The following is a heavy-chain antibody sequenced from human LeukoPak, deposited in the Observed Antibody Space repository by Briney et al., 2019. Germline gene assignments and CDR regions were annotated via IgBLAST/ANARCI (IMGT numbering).Heavy chain of an antibody. J-gene: IGHJ3*02. CDR1: GYTFTSYD. CDR3: AGSIVVGGSDAFDI. Sequence: ASVKVSCKASGYTFTSYDINWVRQATGQGLEWMGWMNPNSGNTGYAQKFQGRVTMTRNTSISTAYMELSSLRSEDTAVYYCAGSIVVGGSDAFDIWGQGTTVTVSS. V-gene: IGHV1-8*01. D-gene: IGHD2-21*01. CDR2: MNPNSGNT.